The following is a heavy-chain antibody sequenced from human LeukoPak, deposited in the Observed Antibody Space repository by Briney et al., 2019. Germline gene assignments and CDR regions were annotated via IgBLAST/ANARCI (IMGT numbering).Heavy chain of an antibody. CDR1: GGSFSGYY. CDR2: INHSGST. V-gene: IGHV4-34*01. D-gene: IGHD5-18*01. Sequence: PSETLSLTCAVYGGSFSGYYWSWIRQPPGKGLEWIGKINHSGSTNYNPSLKSRVTISVDTSKNQFSLKLSSVTAADTAVYYCARGGYSYLFYWGQGTLVTVSS. CDR3: ARGGYSYLFY. J-gene: IGHJ4*02.